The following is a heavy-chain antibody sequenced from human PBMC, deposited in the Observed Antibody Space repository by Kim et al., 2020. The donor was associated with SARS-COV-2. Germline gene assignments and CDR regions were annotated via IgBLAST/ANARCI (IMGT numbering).Heavy chain of an antibody. Sequence: GGSLRLSCAASGFTFSVYAMNWVRQAPGKGLEWVSHISRGGASTYYADSVKGRFTISRDNSKDTLYLQMNSLRAEDTAVYYCAKSVDYWGQGTLVTVSS. CDR2: ISRGGAST. CDR1: GFTFSVYA. CDR3: AKSVDY. J-gene: IGHJ4*02. V-gene: IGHV3-23*01.